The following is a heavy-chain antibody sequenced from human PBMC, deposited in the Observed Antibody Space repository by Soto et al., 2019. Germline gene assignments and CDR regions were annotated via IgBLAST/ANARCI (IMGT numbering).Heavy chain of an antibody. CDR1: GGTFSSYA. CDR2: IIPIFGTA. Sequence: VASVKVSCKASGGTFSSYAISWVRQAPGQGLEWMGGIIPIFGTANYAQKFQGRVTITADESTSTAYMELSSLRSEDTAVYYCARAGPWDDYGDYVYFQHWGQGTLVTVSS. J-gene: IGHJ1*01. CDR3: ARAGPWDDYGDYVYFQH. V-gene: IGHV1-69*13. D-gene: IGHD4-17*01.